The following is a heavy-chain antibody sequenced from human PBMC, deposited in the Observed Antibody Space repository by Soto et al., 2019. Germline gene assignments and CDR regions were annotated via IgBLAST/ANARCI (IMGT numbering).Heavy chain of an antibody. V-gene: IGHV1-69*01. D-gene: IGHD3-22*01. J-gene: IGHJ4*02. CDR3: ARGGSGYTWFNEF. Sequence: QEQLVQSGAEVKKPGSSVKVSCKASGGLFSSSPISWVRQVPRQGLEWMGGIIPVLQTAYYKQRFQGRVTITADESTNTAYMELSSLRSEDTAIYDCARGGSGYTWFNEFWGQGTLVTVSS. CDR2: IIPVLQTA. CDR1: GGLFSSSP.